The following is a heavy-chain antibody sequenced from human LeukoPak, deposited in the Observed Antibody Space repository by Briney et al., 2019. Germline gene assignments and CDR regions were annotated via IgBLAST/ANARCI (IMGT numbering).Heavy chain of an antibody. V-gene: IGHV4-59*01. Sequence: SETLSLTCTVSGGSISSYYWSWIRQPPGKGLEWIAYIYYSGSTNYNPSLKSRVTISVDTSKNQFSLKLSSVTAADTAVYYCARVVAGAEFSFDYWGQGTLVTVSS. CDR3: ARVVAGAEFSFDY. CDR2: IYYSGST. J-gene: IGHJ4*02. CDR1: GGSISSYY. D-gene: IGHD6-19*01.